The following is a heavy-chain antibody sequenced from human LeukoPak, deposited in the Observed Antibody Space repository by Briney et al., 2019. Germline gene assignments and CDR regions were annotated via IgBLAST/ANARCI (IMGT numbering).Heavy chain of an antibody. CDR1: GFTFSSYA. V-gene: IGHV3-23*01. Sequence: GGSLRLSCAASGFTFSSYAMSWVRQAPGKGLEWVSAISGSGGSTYYADSVKGRFTISRDNSKNTVYLQMNSLRAADKAVYYCARGHTGIVGALYYFDYWGQGTLVTVSS. J-gene: IGHJ4*02. D-gene: IGHD1-26*01. CDR3: ARGHTGIVGALYYFDY. CDR2: ISGSGGST.